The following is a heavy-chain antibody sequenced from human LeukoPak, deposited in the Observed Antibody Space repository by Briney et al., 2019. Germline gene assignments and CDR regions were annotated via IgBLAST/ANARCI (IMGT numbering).Heavy chain of an antibody. CDR1: GYTFTGYY. CDR3: ARECSGGSCHYYYGMDV. V-gene: IGHV1-2*02. Sequence: GASVKLSCTASGYTFTGYYMHWVRQAPGQGLEWMGWINPNSGGTNYAQKFQGRVTMTRDTSISTAYMELSRLRSDDTAVYYCARECSGGSCHYYYGMDVWGQGTTVTVSS. J-gene: IGHJ6*02. CDR2: INPNSGGT. D-gene: IGHD2-15*01.